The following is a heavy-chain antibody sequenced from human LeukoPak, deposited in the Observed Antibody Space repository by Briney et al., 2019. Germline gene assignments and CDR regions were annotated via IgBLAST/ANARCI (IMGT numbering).Heavy chain of an antibody. CDR2: IYYSGST. V-gene: IGHV4-39*01. J-gene: IGHJ5*02. D-gene: IGHD1-1*01. Sequence: PSETLSLTCTVSGGSISSSNYYWGWSRQPPGKGLEWIGSIYYSGSTYYNPSLKSRVTISVDTSKNQFSLKLSSVPAADTAVYYCARPVPSRLGWFDPWGQGTLVTVSS. CDR3: ARPVPSRLGWFDP. CDR1: GGSISSSNYY.